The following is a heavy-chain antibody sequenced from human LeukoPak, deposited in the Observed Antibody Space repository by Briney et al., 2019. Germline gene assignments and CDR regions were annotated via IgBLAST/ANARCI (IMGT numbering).Heavy chain of an antibody. CDR2: IYHSGST. J-gene: IGHJ6*04. D-gene: IGHD6-19*01. V-gene: IGHV4-4*02. CDR3: ARVAVAGPNYYYYGMDV. CDR1: GGSISSSNW. Sequence: SGTLSLTCAVSGGSISSSNWWSWVRQPPGKGLEWIGEIYHSGSTNYNPSLKSRVTISVDKSKNQFSLKLSSVTAADTAVYYCARVAVAGPNYYYYGMDVWGKGTTVTASS.